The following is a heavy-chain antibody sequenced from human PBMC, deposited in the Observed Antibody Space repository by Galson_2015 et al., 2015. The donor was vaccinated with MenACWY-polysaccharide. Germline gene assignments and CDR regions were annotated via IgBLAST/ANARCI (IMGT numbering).Heavy chain of an antibody. D-gene: IGHD3-22*01. V-gene: IGHV4-31*03. CDR2: IYSSGTT. Sequence: TLSLTCTVSGDSISNGGYYWGWIRQHPGKGLQWIGSIYSSGTTYYNPSVKSRITISVDTSTSQFSLNLNSVTAADTAVYYCARGRTQATSSGFGFWGQGTLVTVSS. J-gene: IGHJ1*01. CDR1: GDSISNGGYY. CDR3: ARGRTQATSSGFGF.